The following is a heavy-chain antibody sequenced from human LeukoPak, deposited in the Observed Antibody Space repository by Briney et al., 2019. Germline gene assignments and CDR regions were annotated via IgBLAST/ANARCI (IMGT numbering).Heavy chain of an antibody. CDR1: GFTFSSYA. CDR2: ISYDGSNK. CDR3: AGDYYGS. V-gene: IGHV3-30*04. J-gene: IGHJ4*02. D-gene: IGHD3-10*01. Sequence: GGSLRLSCAASGFTFSSYAMHWVRQAPGKGLEWVAVISYDGSNKYYADSVKGRFTISRDNSKNTLYLQMNSLRAEDTAVYYCAGDYYGSWGQGTLVTVSS.